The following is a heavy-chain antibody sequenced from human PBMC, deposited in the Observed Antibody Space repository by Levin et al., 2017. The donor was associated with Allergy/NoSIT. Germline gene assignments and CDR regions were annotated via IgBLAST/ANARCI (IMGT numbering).Heavy chain of an antibody. CDR3: AKGAAAAVSWFDP. CDR1: GFTFDDYA. V-gene: IGHV3-9*01. CDR2: ISWNSGSI. D-gene: IGHD6-13*01. Sequence: GGSLRLSCAASGFTFDDYAMHWVRQAPGKGLEWVSGISWNSGSIGYADSVKGRFTISRDNAKNSLYLQMNSLRAEDTALYYCAKGAAAAVSWFDPWGQGTLVTVSS. J-gene: IGHJ5*02.